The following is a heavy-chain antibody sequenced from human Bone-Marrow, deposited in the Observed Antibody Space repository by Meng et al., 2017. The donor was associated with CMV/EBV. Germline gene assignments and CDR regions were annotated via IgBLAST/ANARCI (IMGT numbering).Heavy chain of an antibody. CDR1: GSPISSSSYI. V-gene: IGHV4-39*07. Sequence: ATPLSLTRDTAGSPISSSSYIWGWIRQPPGKGLEWIGNIFNRGTTYYNPSHKSRVTISVNTSKNKFSLRLCFVTAADTAEDYGARVLVEGDWNVGYYYGVDFWGQGTMVTVSS. D-gene: IGHD1-1*01. J-gene: IGHJ6*02. CDR2: IFNRGTT. CDR3: ARVLVEGDWNVGYYYGVDF.